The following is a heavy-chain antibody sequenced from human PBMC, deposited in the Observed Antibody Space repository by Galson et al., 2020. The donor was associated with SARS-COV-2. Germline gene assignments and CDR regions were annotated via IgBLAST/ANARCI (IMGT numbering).Heavy chain of an antibody. D-gene: IGHD3-10*01. Sequence: GGSLRLSCTASGFTFGDYAMSWFRQAPGKGLEWVGFIRSKAYGGTTEYAASVKGRFTISRDDSKSIAYLQMNSLKTEDTAVYYCTRVGSGSYWGPFDYWGQGTLVTVSS. J-gene: IGHJ4*02. CDR1: GFTFGDYA. V-gene: IGHV3-49*03. CDR3: TRVGSGSYWGPFDY. CDR2: IRSKAYGGTT.